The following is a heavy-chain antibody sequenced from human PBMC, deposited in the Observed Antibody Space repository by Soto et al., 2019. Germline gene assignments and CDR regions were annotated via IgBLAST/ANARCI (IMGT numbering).Heavy chain of an antibody. CDR2: IYYSGST. Sequence: QVQLQESGPGLVKPSETLSLTCTVSGGSVSSGSYYWSWIRQPPGNGLEWIGYIYYSGSTNYNPSLKSRVTISVDTSKNQFSLKLSSVTAADTAVYYCARGSGIQLVNYWGQGTLVTVSS. V-gene: IGHV4-61*01. J-gene: IGHJ4*02. CDR3: ARGSGIQLVNY. D-gene: IGHD5-18*01. CDR1: GGSVSSGSYY.